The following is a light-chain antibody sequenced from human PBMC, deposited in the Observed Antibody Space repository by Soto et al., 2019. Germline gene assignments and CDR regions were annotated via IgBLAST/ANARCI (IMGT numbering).Light chain of an antibody. J-gene: IGKJ5*01. CDR1: QSVISSF. CDR2: DPP. CDR3: QQRSNWPT. V-gene: IGKV3-11*01. Sequence: MVVTPAPVNLSLSPGERATLSCRASQSVISSFLAWYQLKPGQAPRLLIYDPPNRATGIPAKFSGSGSGTDFTLTISSLEPEDFAVYYCQQRSNWPTFGQGTRLEI.